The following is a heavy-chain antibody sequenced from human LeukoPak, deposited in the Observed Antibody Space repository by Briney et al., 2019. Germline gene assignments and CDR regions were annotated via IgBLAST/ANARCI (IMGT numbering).Heavy chain of an antibody. Sequence: GASVKVSCKASGGTFSSYAISWVRQAPGQGLEWMGRIISIFGIANYAQKFQGRVTITADKSTSTAYMELSSLGSEDTAVYYCARDRWSTVTHWYFDLWGRGTLVTVSS. D-gene: IGHD4-17*01. V-gene: IGHV1-69*04. CDR3: ARDRWSTVTHWYFDL. CDR1: GGTFSSYA. J-gene: IGHJ2*01. CDR2: IISIFGIA.